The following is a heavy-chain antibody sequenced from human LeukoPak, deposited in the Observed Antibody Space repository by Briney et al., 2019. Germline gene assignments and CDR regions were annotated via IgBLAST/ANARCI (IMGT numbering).Heavy chain of an antibody. V-gene: IGHV3-9*01. CDR1: GFTFDDYA. J-gene: IGHJ4*02. CDR3: AKDKWDFDWFFFDY. Sequence: GGSLRLSCAASGFTFDDYAMHWVRQAPGKGLDWVSGISWNSGSIGYADSVKGRFTISRDNAKNSLYLQMNSLRVEDTAVYYCAKDKWDFDWFFFDYWGQGTLVTVSS. D-gene: IGHD3-9*01. CDR2: ISWNSGSI.